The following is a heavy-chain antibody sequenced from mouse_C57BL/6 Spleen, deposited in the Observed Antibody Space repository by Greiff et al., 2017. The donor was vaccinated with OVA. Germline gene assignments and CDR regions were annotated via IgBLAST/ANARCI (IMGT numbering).Heavy chain of an antibody. V-gene: IGHV1-69*01. CDR2: IDPSDSYT. Sequence: QVQLQQPGAELVMPGASVKLSCKASGYTFTSYWMHWVKQRPGQGLECIGEIDPSDSYTNYNQKFKGKSTLAVDKSSSTAYMQLSSLTSEDSAVYYCARGDWDAWFAYWGQGTLVTVSA. CDR1: GYTFTSYW. J-gene: IGHJ3*01. D-gene: IGHD4-1*01. CDR3: ARGDWDAWFAY.